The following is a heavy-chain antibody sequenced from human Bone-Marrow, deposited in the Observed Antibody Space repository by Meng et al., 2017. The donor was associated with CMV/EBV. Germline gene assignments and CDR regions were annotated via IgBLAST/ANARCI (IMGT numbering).Heavy chain of an antibody. CDR1: GGSISSSSYY. Sequence: SETLSLTCTVSGGSISSSSYYWGWIRQPPGKGLEWIGSIHYSGNTYYNPSLNSRLTISVDTSKNQFSLKLSSVTAADTAVYYCARADGDYAGWFDPWGQGTLVTVSS. D-gene: IGHD4-17*01. CDR3: ARADGDYAGWFDP. CDR2: IHYSGNT. J-gene: IGHJ5*02. V-gene: IGHV4-39*07.